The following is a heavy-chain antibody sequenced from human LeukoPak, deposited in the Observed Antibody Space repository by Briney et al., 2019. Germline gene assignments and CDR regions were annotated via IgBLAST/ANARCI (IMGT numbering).Heavy chain of an antibody. V-gene: IGHV3-23*01. CDR1: GFSFSDFA. CDR2: ITYDGGNT. J-gene: IGHJ4*02. Sequence: GGSLRLSCAASGFSFSDFAMTWVRQAPGRGLEWVSTITYDGGNTYYADSVKGRFTISRDNSKSTLYLHMDGLGGEDTAIYYCAKGYSNVDYWGQGALVTVSS. D-gene: IGHD4-11*01. CDR3: AKGYSNVDY.